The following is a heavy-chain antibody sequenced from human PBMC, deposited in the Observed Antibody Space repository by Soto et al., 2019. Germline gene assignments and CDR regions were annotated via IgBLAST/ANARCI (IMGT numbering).Heavy chain of an antibody. CDR1: GGSISSFH. V-gene: IGHV4-59*04. CDR2: IYNGGST. J-gene: IGHJ4*02. Sequence: PSETLSLTCTVSGGSISSFHWAWLRRPPGKGLEWIGYIYNGGSTYYRPSLESRMHMSLDATRNHYSLRLTSVTAADTAVYFCARAPVGLDTISYFDYWGQGKLVTVSS. CDR3: ARAPVGLDTISYFDY. D-gene: IGHD3-3*01.